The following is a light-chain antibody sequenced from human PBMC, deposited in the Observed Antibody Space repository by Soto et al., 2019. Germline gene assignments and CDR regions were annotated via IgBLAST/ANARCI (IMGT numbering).Light chain of an antibody. CDR3: QKYNSFWT. V-gene: IGKV1-5*01. CDR2: DAS. CDR1: QTISNW. J-gene: IGKJ1*01. Sequence: DIQMTQSPSTLSAPVGDRVAISCRASQTISNWLAWYQQKPGQAPKLLIYDASSLESGVPSRYSGSGSGTEFTLTISSLQPEDFATYYCQKYNSFWTFGQGTKVEIK.